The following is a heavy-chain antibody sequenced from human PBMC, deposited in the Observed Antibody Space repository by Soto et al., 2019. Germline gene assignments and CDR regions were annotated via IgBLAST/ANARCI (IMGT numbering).Heavy chain of an antibody. V-gene: IGHV4-59*08. Sequence: SETLSLTCTVSSGSITGYYWTWIRQPPGKALECVGHIFHSGSTNYNPSLKSRATISVDTSKNQFSLKLSSVTAADTAVYYCARGSYYYDSSGYYHYWGQGTLVTVSS. D-gene: IGHD3-22*01. CDR2: IFHSGST. J-gene: IGHJ4*02. CDR3: ARGSYYYDSSGYYHY. CDR1: SGSITGYY.